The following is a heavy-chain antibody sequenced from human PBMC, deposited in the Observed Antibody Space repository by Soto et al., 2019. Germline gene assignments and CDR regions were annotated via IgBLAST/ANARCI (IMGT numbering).Heavy chain of an antibody. CDR3: ARVAHQIPSGYYDY. D-gene: IGHD3-22*01. Sequence: GGSLRLSCAASGFTFSSYAMHWFRRAPGKGLEWVAVISYDGSNKYYADSVKGRFTISRDKSKNTLYLQMNSLRAEDTAVYYCARVAHQIPSGYYDYWGQGTLVTVSS. CDR2: ISYDGSNK. J-gene: IGHJ4*02. CDR1: GFTFSSYA. V-gene: IGHV3-30-3*01.